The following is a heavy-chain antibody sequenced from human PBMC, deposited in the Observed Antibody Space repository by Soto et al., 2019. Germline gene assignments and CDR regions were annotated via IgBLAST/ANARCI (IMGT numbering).Heavy chain of an antibody. CDR3: AKGGPRYYYDSSGYYSYYFDY. D-gene: IGHD3-22*01. V-gene: IGHV3-23*01. CDR2: ISGSGGST. J-gene: IGHJ4*02. CDR1: GCPFSSYA. Sequence: PGGSLRLSCAASGCPFSSYAMSWVRQAPGKGLEWVSAISGSGGSTYYADSVKGRFTISRDNSKNTLYLQMNSLRAEDTAVYYCAKGGPRYYYDSSGYYSYYFDYWGQGTLVTVSS.